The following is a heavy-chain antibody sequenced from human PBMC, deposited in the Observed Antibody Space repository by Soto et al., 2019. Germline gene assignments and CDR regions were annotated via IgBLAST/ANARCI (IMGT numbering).Heavy chain of an antibody. CDR2: ISSSSSTI. J-gene: IGHJ4*02. V-gene: IGHV3-48*01. CDR1: GFTFSSYS. Sequence: GGSLRLSCAASGFTFSSYSMNWVRQAPGKGLEWVSYISSSSSTIYYADSVKGRFTISRDNAKNSLYLHMNSLRAEDTAIYYCARYTAVADPYYFDYWGQGTLVTVSS. CDR3: ARYTAVADPYYFDY. D-gene: IGHD6-19*01.